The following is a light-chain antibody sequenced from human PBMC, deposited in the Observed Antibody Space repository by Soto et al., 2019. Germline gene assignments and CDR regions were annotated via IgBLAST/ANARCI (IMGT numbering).Light chain of an antibody. J-gene: IGKJ4*01. CDR2: DAS. CDR3: QQRGNWPLS. V-gene: IGKV3-11*01. Sequence: EIVLTQSPATLSLSPGERATLSCRASQSISTFLAWYQQKPGQAPRLLIYDASSRATGIPDRFSGSGSGTDFTLPVSSLEPEDFAVYYCQQRGNWPLSFGGGTKVEIK. CDR1: QSISTF.